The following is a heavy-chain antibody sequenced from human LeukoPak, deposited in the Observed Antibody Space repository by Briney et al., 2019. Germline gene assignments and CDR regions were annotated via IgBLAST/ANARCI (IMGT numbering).Heavy chain of an antibody. V-gene: IGHV1-69*05. CDR1: GGTLNSYA. Sequence: ASVKVSCKASGGTLNSYAFSWVRQAPGQGLEWMGGTIAIFGTPNYAQRFQDRVSITKDESTNTVYMEPSNLRSDDTAVYYCARGWDCDTTNCYLLQDWGQGTLVIVSS. J-gene: IGHJ1*01. CDR3: ARGWDCDTTNCYLLQD. CDR2: TIAIFGTP. D-gene: IGHD2-2*01.